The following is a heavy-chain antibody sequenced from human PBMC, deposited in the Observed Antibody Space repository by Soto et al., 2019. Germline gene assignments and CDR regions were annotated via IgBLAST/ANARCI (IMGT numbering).Heavy chain of an antibody. Sequence: ASVKVACKTSGYTFTNYAISWVRQAPGQGLEWMGWISSYNSNNGDTKSAQMLQGRVTMTIDTSATTAYMELRSLRSDDTAVYYCARAELERGEVGYFGMDVWGQGTTVTVSS. CDR2: ISSYNSNNGDT. J-gene: IGHJ6*02. CDR1: GYTFTNYA. CDR3: ARAELERGEVGYFGMDV. V-gene: IGHV1-18*04. D-gene: IGHD1-1*01.